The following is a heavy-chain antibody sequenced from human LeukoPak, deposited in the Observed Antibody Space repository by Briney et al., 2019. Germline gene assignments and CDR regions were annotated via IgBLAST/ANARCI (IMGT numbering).Heavy chain of an antibody. Sequence: GGSLRLSCAASGFTFSSYGMHWVRQAPGKGLEWVAFIRYDGGNKYYADSVKGRFTISRDNSKNTLYLQMNSLRAEDTAVYYCTSPNPFYCSGGSCYLPLDYWDQGTLVTVSS. CDR1: GFTFSSYG. CDR2: IRYDGGNK. D-gene: IGHD2-15*01. CDR3: TSPNPFYCSGGSCYLPLDY. J-gene: IGHJ4*02. V-gene: IGHV3-30*02.